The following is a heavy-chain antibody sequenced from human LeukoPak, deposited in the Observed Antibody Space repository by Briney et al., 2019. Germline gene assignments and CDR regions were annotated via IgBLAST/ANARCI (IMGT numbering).Heavy chain of an antibody. Sequence: ASVKVSCKASGYTFTTYEIHWVRQATGQGLEWMGWMNPNSGNKGYVQNFQGRVTITRTTSINTAYMELSSLRSEDTAVYYCARGASRSFDYWGQGTLVTVSS. CDR1: GYTFTTYE. CDR3: ARGASRSFDY. V-gene: IGHV1-8*03. J-gene: IGHJ4*02. CDR2: MNPNSGNK.